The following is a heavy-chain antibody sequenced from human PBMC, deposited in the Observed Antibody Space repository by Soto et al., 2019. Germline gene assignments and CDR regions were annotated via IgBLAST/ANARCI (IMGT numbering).Heavy chain of an antibody. Sequence: QVQLQESGPGLVKPSGTLSLTCAVSGGSISTTYWWSWVRQSPGKGLEWIGEIHHGTGTNYNPSHXXRVTISLDKSKTQLFLRLTSVTVADTAVYYCARNDAYDLDVWGQGNTVTVSS. J-gene: IGHJ6*02. CDR1: GGSISTTYW. V-gene: IGHV4-4*02. D-gene: IGHD5-12*01. CDR2: IHHGTGT. CDR3: ARNDAYDLDV.